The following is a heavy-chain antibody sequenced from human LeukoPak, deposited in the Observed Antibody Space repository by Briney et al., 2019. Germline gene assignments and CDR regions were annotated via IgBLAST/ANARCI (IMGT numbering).Heavy chain of an antibody. V-gene: IGHV3-48*04. D-gene: IGHD2-15*01. CDR2: ISSSSSTI. CDR1: GFTFSSYS. CDR3: ARRTPGYCSGGSCYGFQH. Sequence: GGSLRLSCAASGFTFSSYSMNWVRQAPGKGLEWVSYISSSSSTIYYADSVKGRFTISRDNANNSLYLQMNSLRAEDTAVYYCARRTPGYCSGGSCYGFQHWGQGTLVTVSS. J-gene: IGHJ1*01.